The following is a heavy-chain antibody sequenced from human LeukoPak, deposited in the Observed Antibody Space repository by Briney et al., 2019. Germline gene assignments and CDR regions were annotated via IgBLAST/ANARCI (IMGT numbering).Heavy chain of an antibody. D-gene: IGHD3-9*01. J-gene: IGHJ4*02. CDR1: GFTFSSYS. CDR2: ISSSSSYI. Sequence: PGGSLRLSCAASGFTFSSYSMSWVRQAPGKGLEWVSSISSSSSYIYYADSVKGRFTISRDNAKNSLYLQMNSLRAEDTAVYYCARGPIYTNYDILTGYSLDYWGQGALVTVSS. CDR3: ARGPIYTNYDILTGYSLDY. V-gene: IGHV3-21*01.